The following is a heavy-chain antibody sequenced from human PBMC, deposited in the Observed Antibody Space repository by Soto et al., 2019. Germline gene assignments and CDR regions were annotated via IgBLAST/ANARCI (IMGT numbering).Heavy chain of an antibody. J-gene: IGHJ5*02. CDR2: IIPIFGST. CDR3: ARDGDLRSDFWSGPLGGGWFDP. Sequence: QVQLVQSGAEVRKPGSSVKVSCKASGGTFSNSAITWVRQAPGQGLEWVGGIIPIFGSTNYAQKFQGRVTITADESTSAAYLELSSLTSEAPAVYYCARDGDLRSDFWSGPLGGGWFDPWGQGTLVTVSS. V-gene: IGHV1-69*12. CDR1: GGTFSNSA. D-gene: IGHD3-3*01.